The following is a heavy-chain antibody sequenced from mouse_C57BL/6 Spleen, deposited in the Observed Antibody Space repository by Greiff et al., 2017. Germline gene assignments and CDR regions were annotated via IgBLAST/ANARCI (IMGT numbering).Heavy chain of an antibody. J-gene: IGHJ3*01. CDR2: IYPGDGDT. Sequence: QVQLQQSGAELVKPGASVTISCKVSGYAFSSYWMNWVKQRPGKGLVWIGQIYPGDGDTNYNGKFKGKATLTADKSSSTAYMQLSSLTSEDSAVYFGARSTTVIGGYWFAYWGQGTLVTVSA. V-gene: IGHV1-80*01. CDR3: ARSTTVIGGYWFAY. CDR1: GYAFSSYW. D-gene: IGHD1-1*01.